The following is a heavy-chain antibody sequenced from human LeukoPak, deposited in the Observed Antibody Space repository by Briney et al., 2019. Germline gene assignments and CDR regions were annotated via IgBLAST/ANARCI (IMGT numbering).Heavy chain of an antibody. CDR2: LDPEDGET. V-gene: IGHV1-24*01. D-gene: IGHD4-11*01. J-gene: IGHJ4*02. CDR1: GYTLTELS. Sequence: GASVKVSCKVSGYTLTELSMHWVRQAPGKGLEWMGGLDPEDGETIYAQKFQGRVTMTEDTSTDTAYMELSSLRSEDTAVYYCATDHGEGVTTLDYWGQGTLVTVSS. CDR3: ATDHGEGVTTLDY.